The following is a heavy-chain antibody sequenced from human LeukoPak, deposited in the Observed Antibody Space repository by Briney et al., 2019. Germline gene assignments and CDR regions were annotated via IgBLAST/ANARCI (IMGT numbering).Heavy chain of an antibody. CDR3: ARSGGYHPLDY. CDR2: MNANRGNT. D-gene: IGHD5-12*01. Sequence: ASVKVSCKASGYTFTSYDINWVRQAPGQGLEWMGWMNANRGNTGYAQKFQGRVTMTRDTSTSTAYMEVSSLRSEDTAVYYCARSGGYHPLDYWGQETLVTVSS. J-gene: IGHJ4*02. V-gene: IGHV1-8*01. CDR1: GYTFTSYD.